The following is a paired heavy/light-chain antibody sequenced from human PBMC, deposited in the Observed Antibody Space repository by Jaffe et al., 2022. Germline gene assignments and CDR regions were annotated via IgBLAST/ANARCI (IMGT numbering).Heavy chain of an antibody. J-gene: IGHJ4*02. CDR3: ASRYCTEVGCYSTAYFFDY. CDR1: GYSINSGYH. CDR2: IYDTGVT. Sequence: QVQLQESGPGLVKPSETLSLTCAVSGYSINSGYHWGWVRQPPGKGLEWIGAIYDTGVTFYNPSLKSRATISVDQSRKQFSLRLTSVTAADTAVYYCASRYCTEVGCYSTAYFFDYWGQGTLVTVSS. V-gene: IGHV4-38-2*01. D-gene: IGHD2-15*01.
Light chain of an antibody. CDR3: QQSYTTRWT. CDR1: QSISTY. Sequence: DIQMTQSPSSLSASVGDRVTITCRASQSISTYLNWYQQKPGKAPKVLISAASSLQSGVPSRFSGGGSGTDFALTISHLQPEDFATYYCQQSYTTRWTFGQGTKVEIK. V-gene: IGKV1-39*01. J-gene: IGKJ1*01. CDR2: AAS.